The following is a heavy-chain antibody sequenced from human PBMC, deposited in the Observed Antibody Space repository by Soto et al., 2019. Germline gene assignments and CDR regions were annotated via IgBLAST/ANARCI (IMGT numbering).Heavy chain of an antibody. Sequence: SXRLSCAASGFALSSYWMHWVRQAPGKGLVWVSRINMAGTAINYAGSVKGRFTISRDNAKNTLFLQMNSLRDDGTAMYYCVRGNDGYGVFDYWGQGALVTVSS. D-gene: IGHD5-18*01. V-gene: IGHV3-74*01. CDR3: VRGNDGYGVFDY. J-gene: IGHJ4*02. CDR1: GFALSSYW. CDR2: INMAGTAI.